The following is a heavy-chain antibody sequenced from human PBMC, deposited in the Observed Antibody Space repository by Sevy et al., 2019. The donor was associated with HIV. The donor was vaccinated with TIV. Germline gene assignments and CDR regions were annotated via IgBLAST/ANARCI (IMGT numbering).Heavy chain of an antibody. CDR2: IRNKANTYAT. CDR1: GFILSDSA. CDR3: TRHNYDSSDYNAFDI. Sequence: GGSLRLSCAASGFILSDSAMHWFRQASGKGLEWVGLIRNKANTYATTYGASVKGRFTISRDDSKNTAYLQMSSLKTEDTAVYYCTRHNYDSSDYNAFDIWGQGTMVTVSS. V-gene: IGHV3-73*01. D-gene: IGHD3-22*01. J-gene: IGHJ3*02.